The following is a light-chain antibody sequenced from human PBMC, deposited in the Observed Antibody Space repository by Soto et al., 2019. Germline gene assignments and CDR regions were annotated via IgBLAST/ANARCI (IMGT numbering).Light chain of an antibody. J-gene: IGKJ1*01. CDR2: DTS. Sequence: ETVLTQCPGTMSLSPGERATVSCRASQSVGGNSLAWYQQRPGQAPRLLIYDTSKRATGIPDRFSGSGSGTDFTLTISRLEPADFAVYYCQQYQNSPRTVGQGIKVEIK. CDR3: QQYQNSPRT. V-gene: IGKV3-20*01. CDR1: QSVGGNS.